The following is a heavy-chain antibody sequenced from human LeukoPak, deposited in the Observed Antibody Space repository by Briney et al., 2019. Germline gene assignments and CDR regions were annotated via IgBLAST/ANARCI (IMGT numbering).Heavy chain of an antibody. V-gene: IGHV1-69*05. Sequence: VASVKVSCKASGDTFSSYAISWVRQAPGQGLEWMGRIIPIFGTANYAQMFQGRVTITTDTSTSTAYMELSSLRSEDTPVYYCATDRESGYSSSWYGRTFDPWGQGTLVTVSS. CDR3: ATDRESGYSSSWYGRTFDP. CDR2: IIPIFGTA. D-gene: IGHD6-13*01. J-gene: IGHJ5*02. CDR1: GDTFSSYA.